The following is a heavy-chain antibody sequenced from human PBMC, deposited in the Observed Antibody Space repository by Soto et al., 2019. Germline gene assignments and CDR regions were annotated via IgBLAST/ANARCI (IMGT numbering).Heavy chain of an antibody. CDR2: ISVKNGNT. CDR1: GYTFTDYG. Sequence: QVQLVQSGAEVKRPGASVKVSCKASGYTFTDYGISWVRQAPGQGLEWVGWISVKNGNTNYAQKVQGRVTMTTDTSMSTAYMELRSLTPDETAVYYCARSWVWTENLDTWGQGTLVTVSS. J-gene: IGHJ5*02. D-gene: IGHD6-13*01. V-gene: IGHV1-18*01. CDR3: ARSWVWTENLDT.